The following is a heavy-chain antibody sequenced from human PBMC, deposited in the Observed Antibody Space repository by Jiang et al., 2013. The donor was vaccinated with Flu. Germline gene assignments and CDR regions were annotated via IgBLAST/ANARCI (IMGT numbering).Heavy chain of an antibody. J-gene: IGHJ4*02. Sequence: KPTQTLTLTCTFSGFSLSTYGVGVGWIRQPPGKALEWLVFIYWDDDNRYSPSLKSRLTVTKDTSKNLVVLIMTDMDPLDTATYYRAHRLTGGSSDWNAGVFDYWGQGTPVTVSS. V-gene: IGHV2-5*02. CDR3: AHRLTGGSSDWNAGVFDY. CDR1: GFSLSTYGVG. D-gene: IGHD1-1*01. CDR2: IYWDDDN.